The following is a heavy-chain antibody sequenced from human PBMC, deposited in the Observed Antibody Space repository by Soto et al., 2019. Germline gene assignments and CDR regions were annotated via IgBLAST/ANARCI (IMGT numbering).Heavy chain of an antibody. CDR2: INHSGST. Sequence: PSETLSLTCAVYGGSFSGYYWSWIRQPPGKGLEWIGEINHSGSTNYNPSLKSRVTISVDTSKNQFSMKLSSVTAADTAVYYCARGRTAMVLQWGQRTLVTVSS. D-gene: IGHD5-18*01. CDR3: ARGRTAMVLQ. J-gene: IGHJ4*02. CDR1: GGSFSGYY. V-gene: IGHV4-34*01.